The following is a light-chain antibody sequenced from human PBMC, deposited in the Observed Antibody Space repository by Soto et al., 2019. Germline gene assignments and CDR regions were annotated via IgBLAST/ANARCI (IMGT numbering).Light chain of an antibody. V-gene: IGKV1-5*03. J-gene: IGKJ3*01. CDR1: QIINTW. CDR2: RAS. CDR3: QQYETYSGT. Sequence: DIQMTQSPSSLSASVGDRVTITCRASQIINTWLAWYQQKPGKAPKLLIYRASNLVNGVPSRFSGSGSGTEFTLTISSQQPDDFSLYYCQQYETYSGTFGTGTKVDL.